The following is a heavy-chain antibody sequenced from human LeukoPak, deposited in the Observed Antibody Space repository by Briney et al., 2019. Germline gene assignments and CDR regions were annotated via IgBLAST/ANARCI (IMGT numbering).Heavy chain of an antibody. D-gene: IGHD5-18*01. Sequence: GGSLRLSCEASGFTFGSFAMYWVRQAPGKGLEWIAGIFGSGGSPHYADSVKGRFTISRDNSKNTVYLQINSLRAEDTAVYYCGKTTAGYSSGQKPAWPVGYRGQGTLVTVSS. CDR2: IFGSGGSP. V-gene: IGHV3-23*01. J-gene: IGHJ4*02. CDR1: GFTFGSFA. CDR3: GKTTAGYSSGQKPAWPVGY.